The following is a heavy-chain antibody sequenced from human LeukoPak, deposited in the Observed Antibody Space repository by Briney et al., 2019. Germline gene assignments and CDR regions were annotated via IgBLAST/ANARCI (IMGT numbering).Heavy chain of an antibody. D-gene: IGHD3-9*01. CDR2: IYTSGST. J-gene: IGHJ4*02. V-gene: IGHV4-4*09. CDR3: ARRMYYDILTGYYRPHYFDY. Sequence: SETLSLTCTVSGGSISSYYWSWIRQPPGKGLEWIGYIYTSGSTNYNPSLKSRVTISVDTSKNQFSLKLSSVTAADTAVYYCARRMYYDILTGYYRPHYFDYWGQGTLVTVSS. CDR1: GGSISSYY.